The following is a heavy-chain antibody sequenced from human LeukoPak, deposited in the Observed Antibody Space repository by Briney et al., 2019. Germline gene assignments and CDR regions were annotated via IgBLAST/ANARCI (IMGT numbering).Heavy chain of an antibody. Sequence: ASVKVSCKASGYTFTGDYMHWVRQAPGQGLEWMGRINPNSGGTNYAQKFQGRVTMTRDTSISTAYMELSRLRSDDTAVYYCPRARYYDSSGYYYEGDDWFDPWGQGTLVTVSS. CDR2: INPNSGGT. J-gene: IGHJ5*02. V-gene: IGHV1-2*06. CDR3: PRARYYDSSGYYYEGDDWFDP. CDR1: GYTFTGDY. D-gene: IGHD3-22*01.